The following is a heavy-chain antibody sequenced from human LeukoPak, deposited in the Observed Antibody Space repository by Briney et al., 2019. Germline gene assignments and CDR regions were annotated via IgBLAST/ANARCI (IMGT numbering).Heavy chain of an antibody. V-gene: IGHV3-7*01. D-gene: IGHD1-26*01. CDR3: ARVSGTEYYYYYYYMDV. CDR2: IKQDGSEK. CDR1: GFTFSSYW. J-gene: IGHJ6*03. Sequence: PGGSLRLSCAASGFTFSSYWMSWVRQAPGKGLEWVANIKQDGSEKYYVDSVKGRFTISRDNAKNSLYLQMNSLRAEDTAVYYCARVSGTEYYYYYYYMDVWGKGTTVTVSS.